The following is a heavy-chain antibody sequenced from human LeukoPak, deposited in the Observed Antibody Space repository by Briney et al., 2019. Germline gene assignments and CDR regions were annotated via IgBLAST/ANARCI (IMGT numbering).Heavy chain of an antibody. D-gene: IGHD6-13*01. CDR2: ITSGGTT. CDR1: GFTFSSYA. J-gene: IGHJ4*02. V-gene: IGHV3-23*01. Sequence: GGSLRLSCAASGFTFSSYAMNWVRQAPGKGLEWVSTITSGGTTNYADSVKGRFTISRDNSKNTLYLQMNSLRVEDTALYYCGLRIAVAGPSDYWGQGTLVTVSS. CDR3: GLRIAVAGPSDY.